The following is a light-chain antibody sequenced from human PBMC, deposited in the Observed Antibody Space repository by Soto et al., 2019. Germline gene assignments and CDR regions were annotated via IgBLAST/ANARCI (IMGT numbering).Light chain of an antibody. J-gene: IGKJ4*01. CDR2: WAS. CDR3: QQYFSTPLT. V-gene: IGKV4-1*01. Sequence: DIVMTQSPDSLAVSLGERATINCKSSQSVLYSSNNKNYLAWYQQKPGQPPKLLIYWASTRESGVPDLFSGSGSGTGFTLTISSLQAEDVAVYYCQQYFSTPLTFGGGTKVEIK. CDR1: QSVLYSSNNKNY.